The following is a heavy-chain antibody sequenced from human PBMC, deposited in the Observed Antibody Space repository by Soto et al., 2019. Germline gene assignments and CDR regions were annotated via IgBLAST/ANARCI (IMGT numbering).Heavy chain of an antibody. V-gene: IGHV4-30-4*01. CDR1: GDSISSNNNY. Sequence: SETLSITCTVSGDSISSNNNYWSWIRQPPGEGLEWIGFISYSGTTSYSPSLKSRVAISLDTSKNQFSLSLSSVTAADTAVDYCARGRGYSYGLDPWGQGTLVTVS. CDR2: ISYSGTT. J-gene: IGHJ5*02. CDR3: ARGRGYSYGLDP. D-gene: IGHD5-18*01.